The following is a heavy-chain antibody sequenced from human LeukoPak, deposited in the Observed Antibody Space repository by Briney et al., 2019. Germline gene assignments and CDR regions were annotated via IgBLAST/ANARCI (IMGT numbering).Heavy chain of an antibody. Sequence: SETLSLTCTVSGGSNSSSSYYWGWIRQPPGKGLEWIGSIYYSGSTYYNPSLKSRVTISVDTSKNQFSLKLSSVTAADTAVYYCARTPGGGTGTTMNWFDPWGQGTLVTVSS. V-gene: IGHV4-39*01. CDR1: GGSNSSSSYY. D-gene: IGHD1-7*01. J-gene: IGHJ5*02. CDR3: ARTPGGGTGTTMNWFDP. CDR2: IYYSGST.